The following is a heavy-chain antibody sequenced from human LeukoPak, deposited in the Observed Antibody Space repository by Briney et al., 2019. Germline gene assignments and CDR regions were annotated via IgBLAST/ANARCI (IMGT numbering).Heavy chain of an antibody. CDR1: GGSFSGYY. Sequence: SETLSLTCAVYGGSFSGYYWSWIRQPPGKGLEWIGEINHSGSTYYNPSLKSRVTISVDTSKNQFSLKLSSVTAADTAVYYCARKYYDFWSGYYTVCWFDPWGQGTLVTVSS. V-gene: IGHV4-34*01. CDR2: INHSGST. J-gene: IGHJ5*02. CDR3: ARKYYDFWSGYYTVCWFDP. D-gene: IGHD3-3*01.